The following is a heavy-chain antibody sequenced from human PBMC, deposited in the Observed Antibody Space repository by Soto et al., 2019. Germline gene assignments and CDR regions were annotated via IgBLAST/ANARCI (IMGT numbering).Heavy chain of an antibody. J-gene: IGHJ4*02. Sequence: EESLGVSCAASAVVFNTYWMHWVRQAPRKALVSVNRISGGGSSTNYAHSVKGRFTISRDNAKYTLYLQMNSLRGEDTAVYYCVRDRNWQLDDCWGQGTLVTVSS. V-gene: IGHV3-74*01. D-gene: IGHD1-1*01. CDR2: ISGGGSST. CDR1: AVVFNTYW. CDR3: VRDRNWQLDDC.